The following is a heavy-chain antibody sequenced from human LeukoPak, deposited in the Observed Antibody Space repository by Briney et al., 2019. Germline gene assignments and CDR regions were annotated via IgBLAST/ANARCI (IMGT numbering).Heavy chain of an antibody. CDR1: GFTFSSYA. J-gene: IGHJ4*02. D-gene: IGHD1-26*01. CDR3: AKEAKRVGATT. V-gene: IGHV3-23*01. CDR2: ISGSGGST. Sequence: GGSLRLSCAASGFTFSSYAMSWVRQAPGKGLEWVSAISGSGGSTYYADSVKGRSTISRDNSKNTLYLRMNSLRAEDAAVYYCAKEAKRVGATTWGQGTLVTVSS.